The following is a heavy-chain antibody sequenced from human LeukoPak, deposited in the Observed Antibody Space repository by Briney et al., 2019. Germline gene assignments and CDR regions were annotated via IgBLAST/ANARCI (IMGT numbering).Heavy chain of an antibody. CDR1: GFTFSSYA. Sequence: GGSLILSCAASGFTFSSYAMHRVRQAPGKGLEWVVVISYDGSNKYYADSVKGRFTISRDNSKNTLYLQMNSLRAEDTAVYYCARDATHCSGGSCYPNWFDLWGQGTLVTVSS. J-gene: IGHJ5*02. V-gene: IGHV3-30*04. CDR3: ARDATHCSGGSCYPNWFDL. D-gene: IGHD2-15*01. CDR2: ISYDGSNK.